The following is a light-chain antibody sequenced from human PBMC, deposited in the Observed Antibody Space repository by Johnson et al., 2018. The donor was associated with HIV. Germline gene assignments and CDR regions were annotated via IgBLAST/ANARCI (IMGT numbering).Light chain of an antibody. J-gene: IGLJ1*01. Sequence: QSVLTQPPSVSAAPGQKVTISCSGSSSNIGNNYVSWYQQLPGTAPKLLIYENTKRPSGIPDRFSGSKSGTSATLGITGLQTGDEADYYCGTWGRSLSFGGFFGTGTKVTVL. CDR1: SSNIGNNY. V-gene: IGLV1-51*02. CDR2: ENT. CDR3: GTWGRSLSFGGF.